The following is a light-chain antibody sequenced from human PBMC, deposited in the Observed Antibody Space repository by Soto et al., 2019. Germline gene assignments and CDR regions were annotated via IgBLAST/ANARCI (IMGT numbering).Light chain of an antibody. CDR2: GAS. CDR1: QSVSSSY. CDR3: QQYDTSPPST. Sequence: EIVLTRSPGTLSLSPGERATLSCRASQSVSSSYLAWYQQKPGQAPRLLINGASSRATGIPDRFSGSGSGTDFTLTISRLEPEDFAVYYCQQYDTSPPSTFGQGTRLEIK. J-gene: IGKJ5*01. V-gene: IGKV3-20*01.